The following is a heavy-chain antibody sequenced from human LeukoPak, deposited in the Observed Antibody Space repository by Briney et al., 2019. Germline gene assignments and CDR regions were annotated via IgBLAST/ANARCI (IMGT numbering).Heavy chain of an antibody. CDR1: GGTFSSYA. D-gene: IGHD3-3*01. J-gene: IGHJ6*02. CDR2: IIPIFGIA. Sequence: ASVKVSCKASGGTFSSYAISWVRQAPGQGLEWMGGIIPIFGIANYAQQLQGRVTITADESTSTAYMELSSLRSEDTAVYYCARVGDVLRFLEWLPPYYYGMDVWGQGTTVTVSS. CDR3: ARVGDVLRFLEWLPPYYYGMDV. V-gene: IGHV1-69*13.